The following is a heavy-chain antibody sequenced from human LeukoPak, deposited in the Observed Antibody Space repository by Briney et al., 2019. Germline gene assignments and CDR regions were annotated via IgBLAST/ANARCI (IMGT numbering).Heavy chain of an antibody. CDR3: ARGMGYCSGGSCSLYYYYYMDV. J-gene: IGHJ6*03. CDR2: INHSGST. CDR1: GGSFSGYY. D-gene: IGHD2-15*01. V-gene: IGHV4-34*01. Sequence: SETLSLTCAVYGGSFSGYYGSWIRQPPGKGLEWIGEINHSGSTNYNPSLKSRVTISVDTSKNQFSLKLSSVTAADTAVYYCARGMGYCSGGSCSLYYYYYMDVWGKGTTVTVSS.